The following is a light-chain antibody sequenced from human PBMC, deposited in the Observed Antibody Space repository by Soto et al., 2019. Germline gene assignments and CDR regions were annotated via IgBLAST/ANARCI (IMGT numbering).Light chain of an antibody. V-gene: IGKV1-33*01. CDR1: QDISNY. Sequence: DIQMTQSPSTLSGSVGDRVTITCQASQDISNYLNWYQQKPGKAPKLLIYDASNLETGVPSRFSGSGSGTDFTFTISSLQPEDIATYYCQQYDNLPPFTFGPGTKVYIK. CDR2: DAS. J-gene: IGKJ3*01. CDR3: QQYDNLPPFT.